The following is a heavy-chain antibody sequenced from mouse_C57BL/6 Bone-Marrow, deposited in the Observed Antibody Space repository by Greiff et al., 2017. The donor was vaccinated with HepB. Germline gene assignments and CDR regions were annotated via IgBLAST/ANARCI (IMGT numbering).Heavy chain of an antibody. V-gene: IGHV3-6*01. CDR2: ISYDGSN. Sequence: EVQLQESGPGLVKPSQSLSLTCSVTGYSITSGYYWNWIRQFPGNKLEWMGYISYDGSNNYNPSLKNRISITRDTSKNQFFLKLNSVTTEDTATYYGARDPRYYYGSSLDYWGQGTTLTVSS. CDR3: ARDPRYYYGSSLDY. D-gene: IGHD1-1*01. CDR1: GYSITSGYY. J-gene: IGHJ2*01.